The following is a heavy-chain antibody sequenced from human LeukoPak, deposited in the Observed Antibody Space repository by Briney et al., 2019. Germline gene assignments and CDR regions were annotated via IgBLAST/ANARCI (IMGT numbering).Heavy chain of an antibody. CDR3: ARCIAAAGNVNWFDP. D-gene: IGHD6-13*01. CDR1: GGSISSYY. CDR2: IYTSGST. J-gene: IGHJ5*02. Sequence: SETLSLTCTVSGGSISSYYWSWTRQPAGKGLEWIGRIYTSGSTNYNPSLKSRVTMSVDTSKNQFSLKLSSVTAADTAVYYCARCIAAAGNVNWFDPWGQGTLVTVSS. V-gene: IGHV4-4*07.